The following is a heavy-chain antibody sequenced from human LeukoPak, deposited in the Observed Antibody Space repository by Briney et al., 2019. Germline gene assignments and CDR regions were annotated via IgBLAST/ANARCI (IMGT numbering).Heavy chain of an antibody. CDR2: INNSGGSS. D-gene: IGHD3-16*01. J-gene: IGHJ4*02. Sequence: PGGSLRLSCAASGFTFSSYAMSWVRQAPGKGLEWVSTINNSGGSSYYADSVKGRFSISRDNSKNTLHLQMNSLRAEDTAVYYCAKGGGITRPYFDYWGQGTLVTVSS. V-gene: IGHV3-23*01. CDR1: GFTFSSYA. CDR3: AKGGGITRPYFDY.